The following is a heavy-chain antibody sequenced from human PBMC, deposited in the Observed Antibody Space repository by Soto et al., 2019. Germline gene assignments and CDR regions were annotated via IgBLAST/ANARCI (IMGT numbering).Heavy chain of an antibody. V-gene: IGHV1-69*04. CDR3: ARDLLGNGWSPFDY. D-gene: IGHD6-19*01. J-gene: IGHJ4*02. CDR1: GGTFSSYT. CDR2: IIPILGIA. Sequence: SVKVSCKASGGTFSSYTISWVRQAPGQGLEWMGRIIPILGIANYAQKFQGRVTITADKSTSTAYMELSSLRSEDTAVYYCARDLLGNGWSPFDYWGQGTLVTVAS.